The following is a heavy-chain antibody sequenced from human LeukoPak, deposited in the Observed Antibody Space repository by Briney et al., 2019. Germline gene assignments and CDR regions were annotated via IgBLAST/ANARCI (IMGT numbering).Heavy chain of an antibody. D-gene: IGHD3-3*01. Sequence: SETLSLTCAVYGGSFSGYHWSWIRQPPGKGLEWIGEINHSGNTNYNPSLKSRVTLSVDTSKNQFSLKLSSVTAADTAVYYCARGRGATIFGVVIPYFDYWGQGTLVTVSS. J-gene: IGHJ4*02. V-gene: IGHV4-34*01. CDR1: GGSFSGYH. CDR2: INHSGNT. CDR3: ARGRGATIFGVVIPYFDY.